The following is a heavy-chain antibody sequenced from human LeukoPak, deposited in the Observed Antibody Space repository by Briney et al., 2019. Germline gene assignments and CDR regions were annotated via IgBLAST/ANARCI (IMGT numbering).Heavy chain of an antibody. CDR2: IYHSGST. J-gene: IGHJ4*02. V-gene: IGHV4-34*01. Sequence: SETLSLTCAVYGGSFSGYYWSCIRQPPGKGLEWIGSIYHSGSTYYNPSLKSRVTILVDTSKNQFSLKLSSVTAADTAVYYCARNNYDYVWGSYRYDYWGQGTLATVSS. D-gene: IGHD3-16*02. CDR3: ARNNYDYVWGSYRYDY. CDR1: GGSFSGYY.